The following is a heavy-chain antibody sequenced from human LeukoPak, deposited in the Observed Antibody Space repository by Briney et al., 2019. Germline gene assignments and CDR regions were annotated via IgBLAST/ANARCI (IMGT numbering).Heavy chain of an antibody. D-gene: IGHD3-3*01. J-gene: IGHJ4*02. CDR1: GGSFSGYY. V-gene: IGHV4-34*01. CDR3: ARGLSASGHKIDY. Sequence: SETLSLTCAVYGGSFSGYYWSWIRQPPGKGLEWIGEINHSGSTNYNPSLKSRVTISIDTSKNQFSLKLSSVTAADTAVYYCARGLSASGHKIDYWGQGTLVTVSS. CDR2: INHSGST.